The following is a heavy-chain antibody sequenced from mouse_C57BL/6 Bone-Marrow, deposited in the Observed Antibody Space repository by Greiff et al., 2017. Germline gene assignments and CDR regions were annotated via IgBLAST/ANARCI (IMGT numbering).Heavy chain of an antibody. CDR2: ISYDGSN. V-gene: IGHV3-6*01. D-gene: IGHD1-1*01. Sequence: EVKLMESGPGLVKPSQSLSLTCSVTGYSITSGYYWNWIRQFPGNKLEWMGYISYDGSNNYNPSLKNRISITRDTSKNQFFLKLNSVTTEDTATYYCARDFPGYYGSSYWYFDVWGTGTTVTVSS. CDR3: ARDFPGYYGSSYWYFDV. J-gene: IGHJ1*03. CDR1: GYSITSGYY.